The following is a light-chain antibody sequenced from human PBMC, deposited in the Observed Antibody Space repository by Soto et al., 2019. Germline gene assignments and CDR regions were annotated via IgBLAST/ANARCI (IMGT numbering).Light chain of an antibody. Sequence: EIVLTQSPATLSLSPGERATLSCRASQSVSSYLAWYQQKPGQAPRLLIYDASNRATGIPARFSGSGSGTDFTLTISSLEPEDFAVYYCQQRSNWPPRVTFGPGNQVAIK. CDR1: QSVSSY. J-gene: IGKJ3*01. CDR2: DAS. V-gene: IGKV3-11*01. CDR3: QQRSNWPPRVT.